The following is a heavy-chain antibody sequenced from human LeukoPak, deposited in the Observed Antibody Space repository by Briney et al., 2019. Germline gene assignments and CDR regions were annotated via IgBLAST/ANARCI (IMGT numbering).Heavy chain of an antibody. Sequence: GGSLRLSCAASGFTFSSYEMNWVRQAPGKGLEWVSYISSSGSTIYYADSVKGRFTISRDNAKSSLYLQMNSLRAEDTAVYYCARDPYSGSYGADYYYYMDVWGKGTTVTISS. CDR3: ARDPYSGSYGADYYYYMDV. V-gene: IGHV3-48*03. D-gene: IGHD1-26*01. CDR1: GFTFSSYE. J-gene: IGHJ6*03. CDR2: ISSSGSTI.